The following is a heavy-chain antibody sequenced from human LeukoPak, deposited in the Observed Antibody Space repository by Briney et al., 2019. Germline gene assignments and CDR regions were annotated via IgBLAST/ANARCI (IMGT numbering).Heavy chain of an antibody. CDR2: IYHSGST. CDR3: AGLYYYDSSGYYHTYFDY. V-gene: IGHV4-38-2*01. D-gene: IGHD3-22*01. J-gene: IGHJ4*02. Sequence: SETLSLTCAVSGYSISSGYYWGWIRQPPGKGLEWIGSIYHSGSTYYNPSLKSRVSIPVDTSKNQFSLKLSSVTAADTAVYYCAGLYYYDSSGYYHTYFDYWGQGTLVTVSS. CDR1: GYSISSGYY.